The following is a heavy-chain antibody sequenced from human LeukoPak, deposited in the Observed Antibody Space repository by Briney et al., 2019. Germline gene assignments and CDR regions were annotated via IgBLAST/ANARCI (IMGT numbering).Heavy chain of an antibody. V-gene: IGHV4-59*01. D-gene: IGHD6-13*01. Sequence: SETLSLTCTVSGGSISSYYWSWIRQPPGKGLEWIGYIYYSGSTNYNPFLKSRVTISVDTSKNQFFLKLSSVTAADTAVYYCARGTYSSSGDYWGQGTLVTVSS. CDR3: ARGTYSSSGDY. CDR1: GGSISSYY. CDR2: IYYSGST. J-gene: IGHJ4*02.